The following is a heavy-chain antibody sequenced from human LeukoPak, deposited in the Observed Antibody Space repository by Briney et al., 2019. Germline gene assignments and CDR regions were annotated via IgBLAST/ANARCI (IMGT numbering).Heavy chain of an antibody. CDR3: AREYYYDSSGHLDY. CDR1: GFTFRTYW. J-gene: IGHJ4*02. CDR2: INTDGRTT. Sequence: PGGSLRLSCAASGFTFRTYWMHWVRQAPGKGLVWVSRINTDGRTTNYADSVKGRFTISRDNSKNTLYLQMNSPRAEDTAVYYCAREYYYDSSGHLDYWGQGTLVTVSS. D-gene: IGHD3-22*01. V-gene: IGHV3-74*01.